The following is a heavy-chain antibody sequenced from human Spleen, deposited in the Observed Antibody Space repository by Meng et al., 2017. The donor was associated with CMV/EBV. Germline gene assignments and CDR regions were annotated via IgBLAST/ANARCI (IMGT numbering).Heavy chain of an antibody. CDR1: GGSFSGYY. D-gene: IGHD1/OR15-1a*01. J-gene: IGHJ6*02. V-gene: IGHV4-34*01. CDR3: ARGKKNKLYGANTGYYYGMDV. CDR2: INHSGST. Sequence: SETLSLTCAVYGGSFSGYYWSWIRQPPGKGLEWIGEINHSGSTNYNPSLKSRVTISVDTSKNQFSLKLSSVTAADTAVYYCARGKKNKLYGANTGYYYGMDVWGQGTTVTVSS.